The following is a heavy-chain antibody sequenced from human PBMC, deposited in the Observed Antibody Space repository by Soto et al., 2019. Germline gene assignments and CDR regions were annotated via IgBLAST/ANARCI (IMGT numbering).Heavy chain of an antibody. V-gene: IGHV3-23*01. D-gene: IGHD5-12*01. CDR1: GFTFSSYA. Sequence: LRLSCAASGFTFSSYAMSWVRQAPGKGLEWVSAISGSGGSTYYADSVKGRFTISRDNSKNTLYLQMNSLRAEDTAVYYCAKDQKADGYNSQYYFHYWGQGTLVTVSS. CDR3: AKDQKADGYNSQYYFHY. CDR2: ISGSGGST. J-gene: IGHJ4*02.